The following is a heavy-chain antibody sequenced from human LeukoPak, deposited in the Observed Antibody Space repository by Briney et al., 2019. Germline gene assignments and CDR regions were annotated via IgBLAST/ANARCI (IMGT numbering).Heavy chain of an antibody. CDR3: VKNGESVAGINHYYFDC. V-gene: IGHV3-64D*09. Sequence: GESLRLSCAASGFTFSTYAMHWVRQAPGKGLEYVSAISANGGSTHYADSVKGRFTISRDNSKNTLYLQMSSLRAEDTAVYYCVKNGESVAGINHYYFDCWGQGTLVTVSS. D-gene: IGHD6-19*01. CDR2: ISANGGST. J-gene: IGHJ4*02. CDR1: GFTFSTYA.